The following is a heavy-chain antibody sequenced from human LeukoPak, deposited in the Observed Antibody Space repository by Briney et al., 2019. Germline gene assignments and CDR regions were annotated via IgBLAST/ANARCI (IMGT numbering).Heavy chain of an antibody. J-gene: IGHJ4*02. CDR1: GYTFTGYY. CDR3: ARDLAWGAFDY. CDR2: INPNSGGT. D-gene: IGHD7-27*01. V-gene: IGHV1-2*02. Sequence: GSVKVSCKASGYTFTGYYMHWVRQAPGQGLEWMGWINPNSGGTNYAQKFQDRVSMTRDTSISTAYMQLSRLRSDDTAVYHCARDLAWGAFDYWGQGTLVTVSS.